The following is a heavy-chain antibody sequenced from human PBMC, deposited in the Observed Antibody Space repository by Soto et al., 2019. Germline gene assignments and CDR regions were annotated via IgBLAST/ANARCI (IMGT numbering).Heavy chain of an antibody. CDR2: ISSSGNSI. CDR1: GFTFSDYY. V-gene: IGHV3-11*01. CDR3: ARRAAAGRSFDY. D-gene: IGHD6-13*01. Sequence: GSLSLSCAASGFTFSDYYITWIRQAPGKGLEWVSYISSSGNSIYYADSVRGRFTVSRDNAKNSLFLQMNSLRAEDTAVYYCARRAAAGRSFDYWGLGTLVTVSS. J-gene: IGHJ4*02.